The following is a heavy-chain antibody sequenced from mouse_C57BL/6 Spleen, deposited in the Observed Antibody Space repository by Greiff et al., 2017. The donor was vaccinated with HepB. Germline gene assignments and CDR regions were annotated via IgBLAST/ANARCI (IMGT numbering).Heavy chain of an antibody. CDR1: GFTFSSYG. CDR2: ISSGGSYT. Sequence: EVQVVESGGDLVKPGGSLKLSCAASGFTFSSYGMSWVRQTPDKRLEWVATISSGGSYTYYPDSVKGRFTIPRDNAKNTLYLQMSSLKSEDTAMYYCARQVGYYGPTGWYFDVWGTGTTVTVSS. V-gene: IGHV5-6*01. CDR3: ARQVGYYGPTGWYFDV. J-gene: IGHJ1*03. D-gene: IGHD2-1*01.